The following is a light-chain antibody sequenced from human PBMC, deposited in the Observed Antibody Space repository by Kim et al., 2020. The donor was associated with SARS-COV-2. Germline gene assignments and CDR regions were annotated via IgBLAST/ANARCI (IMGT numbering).Light chain of an antibody. CDR1: QSISGW. CDR3: QQYNSYSRT. Sequence: DIQMTQSPSTLSASVGDRVTITCRASQSISGWLAWYQQKPGKAPKLLIYEASSLQSGVSSRFSGSGSGTEFTLTISNLQPDDFATYYCQQYNSYSRTFGQGTKVDIK. CDR2: EAS. J-gene: IGKJ1*01. V-gene: IGKV1-5*03.